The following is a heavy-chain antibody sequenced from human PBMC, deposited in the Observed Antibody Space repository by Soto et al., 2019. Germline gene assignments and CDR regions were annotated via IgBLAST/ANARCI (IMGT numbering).Heavy chain of an antibody. CDR1: GFTFSSYA. CDR3: AKGRYGDNYYYYGMDV. V-gene: IGHV3-23*01. Sequence: VQLLESGGGLVQPGGSLRLSCAASGFTFSSYAMSWVRQAPGKGLEWVSAMSGSGGSTYYADSVKGRFTISRDNSKNTLYLQMNSLRDEDTAVYYCAKGRYGDNYYYYGMDVWGQGTTVTVSS. J-gene: IGHJ6*02. D-gene: IGHD4-17*01. CDR2: MSGSGGST.